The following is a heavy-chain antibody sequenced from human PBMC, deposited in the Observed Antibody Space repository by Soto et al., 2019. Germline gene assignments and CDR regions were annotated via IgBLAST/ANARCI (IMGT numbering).Heavy chain of an antibody. J-gene: IGHJ1*01. CDR1: GFTVSSNY. V-gene: IGHV3-66*01. Sequence: PGGSLRLSCAASGFTVSSNYMSWVRQAPGKGLEWVSVIYSGGSTYYADSVKGRFTISRDNSKNTLYLQMNSLRAEDTAVYYCARESYYDSSGYYLGYFQHWGQGTLVTVSS. CDR3: ARESYYDSSGYYLGYFQH. D-gene: IGHD3-22*01. CDR2: IYSGGST.